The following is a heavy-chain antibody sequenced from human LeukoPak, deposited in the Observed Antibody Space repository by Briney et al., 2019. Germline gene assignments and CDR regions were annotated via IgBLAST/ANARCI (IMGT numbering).Heavy chain of an antibody. V-gene: IGHV4-61*08. CDR3: ARHLGVTYAFDI. Sequence: SETLSLTCTVSGGSISSGGYYWSWLRQHPGTGLEWIGSIYYTGRTYYNPSLKSRVTISGNTSESQFSLHLSSVTAADTALYFCARHLGVTYAFDIWGQGTVVTISS. D-gene: IGHD3-16*01. CDR2: IYYTGRT. J-gene: IGHJ3*02. CDR1: GGSISSGGYY.